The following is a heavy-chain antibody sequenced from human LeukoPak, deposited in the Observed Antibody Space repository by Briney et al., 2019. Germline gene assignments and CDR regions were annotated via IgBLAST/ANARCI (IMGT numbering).Heavy chain of an antibody. CDR3: ARDIELST. Sequence: GGSLRLSCAASGFTVSSNYMSWVRQAPGKGLEWVSLIASSGLSTYYADSVRGRFTIPRDNSKNTLSLQMNSLRVGDTAIYYCARDIELSTWGLGTLVTVSS. CDR2: IASSGLST. V-gene: IGHV3-53*01. D-gene: IGHD3-16*02. CDR1: GFTVSSNY. J-gene: IGHJ3*01.